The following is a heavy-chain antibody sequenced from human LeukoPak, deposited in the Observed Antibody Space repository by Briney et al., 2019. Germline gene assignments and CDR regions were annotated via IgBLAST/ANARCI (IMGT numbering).Heavy chain of an antibody. Sequence: GGSLRLSCAASGFTFSKYWMSWVRQAPGKGLEWVANIKEDGSEKYYVDSVKGRLTISRDNAKNSLDLQMNSLRAEDTAVYYCARLLAYNLGGEAFDHWGQGTLVTVSS. CDR2: IKEDGSEK. V-gene: IGHV3-7*01. J-gene: IGHJ4*02. D-gene: IGHD1-20*01. CDR3: ARLLAYNLGGEAFDH. CDR1: GFTFSKYW.